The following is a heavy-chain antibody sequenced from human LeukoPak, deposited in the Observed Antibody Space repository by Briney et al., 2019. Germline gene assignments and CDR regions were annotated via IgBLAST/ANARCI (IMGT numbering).Heavy chain of an antibody. Sequence: PSETLSLTCTVSGGSISSGGYYWRWIRQHPGKGLEWIGYIYYSGSTYYNPSLKSRVTISVDTSKNQFSLKLSSVTAADTAVYYCARWVVVTLGFDYWGQGTLVTVSS. D-gene: IGHD4-23*01. J-gene: IGHJ4*02. CDR2: IYYSGST. CDR3: ARWVVVTLGFDY. CDR1: GGSISSGGYY. V-gene: IGHV4-31*03.